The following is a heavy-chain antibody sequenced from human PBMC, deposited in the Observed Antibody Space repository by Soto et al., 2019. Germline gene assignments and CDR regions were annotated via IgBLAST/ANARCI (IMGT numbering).Heavy chain of an antibody. J-gene: IGHJ4*02. V-gene: IGHV3-30*18. CDR1: GFTFSNYG. Sequence: QVQLVESGGGVVQPGRSLRLSCAASGFTFSNYGIHWVRQAPGKGLEWVAVVSSDGSDKYYADSVKGRFTISRDNSKNTLYLQMNSLRTEDTAVYYCAKQIESGSYYVHWGQGTLVTVSS. D-gene: IGHD3-10*01. CDR2: VSSDGSDK. CDR3: AKQIESGSYYVH.